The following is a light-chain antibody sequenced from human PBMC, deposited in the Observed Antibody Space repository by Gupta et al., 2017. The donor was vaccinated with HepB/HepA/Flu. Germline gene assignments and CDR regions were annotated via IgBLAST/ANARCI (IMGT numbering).Light chain of an antibody. J-gene: IGLJ1*01. Sequence: QAPCVSLGFHRTVTITCTGNNNNVGSEGAVWLQQHEGHPPKLLSYKNNDRPSGISERFSASRSGNTASLTITGLQAEDEAYYFCSAWDNSLSAYVFGTGTKVNIL. CDR2: KNN. CDR1: NNNVGSEG. CDR3: SAWDNSLSAYV. V-gene: IGLV10-54*04.